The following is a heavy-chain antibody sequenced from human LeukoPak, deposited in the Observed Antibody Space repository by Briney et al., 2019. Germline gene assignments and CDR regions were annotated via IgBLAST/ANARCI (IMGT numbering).Heavy chain of an antibody. CDR3: ARGGPWVRGVIPSNWFDP. CDR2: INAGNGNT. CDR1: GYTFTSYA. V-gene: IGHV1-3*03. J-gene: IGHJ5*02. Sequence: ASVKVSCKASGYTFTSYAMHWVRQAPGQRLEWMGWINAGNGNTKYSQEFQGRVTMTRDTSISTAYMELSSLRSEDTAVYYCARGGPWVRGVIPSNWFDPWGQGTLVTVSS. D-gene: IGHD3-10*01.